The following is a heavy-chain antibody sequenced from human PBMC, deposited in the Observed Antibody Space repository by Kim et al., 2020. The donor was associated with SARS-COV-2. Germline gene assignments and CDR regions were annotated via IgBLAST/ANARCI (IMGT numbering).Heavy chain of an antibody. Sequence: SETLSLTCTVSGGSISSYYWSWIRQPPGKGLEWIGYIYYSGSTNYNPSLKSRVTISVDTSKNQFSLKLSSVTAADTAVYYCARRGLYGGSGEYGMDVWGQGTTVTVSS. D-gene: IGHD3-10*01. J-gene: IGHJ6*02. CDR1: GGSISSYY. V-gene: IGHV4-59*01. CDR3: ARRGLYGGSGEYGMDV. CDR2: IYYSGST.